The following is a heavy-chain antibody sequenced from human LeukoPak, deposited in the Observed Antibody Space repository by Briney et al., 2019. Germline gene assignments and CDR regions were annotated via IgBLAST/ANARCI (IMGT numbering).Heavy chain of an antibody. Sequence: GASVKVSCKASGYTFTSYDINWVRQATGQGLEWMGWMNPNSGNTGYAQKFQGRVTMTRNTSVSTAYMELSSLRSEDTAVYYCARGRPRIVVAGFDYWGQGTLVTVSS. CDR2: MNPNSGNT. J-gene: IGHJ4*02. V-gene: IGHV1-8*01. CDR3: ARGRPRIVVAGFDY. D-gene: IGHD6-19*01. CDR1: GYTFTSYD.